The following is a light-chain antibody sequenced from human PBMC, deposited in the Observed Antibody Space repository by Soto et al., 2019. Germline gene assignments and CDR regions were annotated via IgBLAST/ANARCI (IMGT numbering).Light chain of an antibody. V-gene: IGKV1-5*03. CDR1: QTISSW. CDR2: KAS. J-gene: IGKJ1*01. Sequence: DIQMTQSPSTLSGSVGDRVTITCRASQTISSWLAWYQQKPGKAPKLLIYKASTLKSGGPSRFSGSGSGTEFKLTISGLQPDDLATYYCQHYNSYSEAFGQGTKVELK. CDR3: QHYNSYSEA.